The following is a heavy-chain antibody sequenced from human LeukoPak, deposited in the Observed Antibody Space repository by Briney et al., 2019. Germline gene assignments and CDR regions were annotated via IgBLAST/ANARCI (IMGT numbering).Heavy chain of an antibody. D-gene: IGHD1-26*01. CDR3: VRGGRGERPNY. CDR1: GFTFSDYC. Sequence: GGSLRLSCAASGFTFSDYCGNWVRQSPGKGLEWVANIKQDGSERKYLDSVKGRFTISRDNAKNSLYLQMDFLRVEDTAVYYCVRGGRGERPNYWGQGTLVTVSS. V-gene: IGHV3-7*01. J-gene: IGHJ4*02. CDR2: IKQDGSER.